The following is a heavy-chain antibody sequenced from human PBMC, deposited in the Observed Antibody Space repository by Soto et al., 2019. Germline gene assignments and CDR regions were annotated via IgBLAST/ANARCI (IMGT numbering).Heavy chain of an antibody. CDR1: GYTLTGHC. V-gene: IGHV1-2*02. D-gene: IGHD1-26*01. Sequence: ASVKVSCKASGYTLTGHCIHWVRQAPEQGPEWMGEIGPESGATRYAQRFQGRVTMTRDMSITTVYMELNNLSPDDTAVYYCGRGRSGQIVVFYWGQGTPVTVSS. J-gene: IGHJ4*02. CDR3: GRGRSGQIVVFY. CDR2: IGPESGAT.